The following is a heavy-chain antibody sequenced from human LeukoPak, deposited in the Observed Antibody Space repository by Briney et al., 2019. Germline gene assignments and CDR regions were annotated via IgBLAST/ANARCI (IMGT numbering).Heavy chain of an antibody. CDR2: ISYDGSNK. J-gene: IGHJ4*02. D-gene: IGHD6-13*01. CDR1: GFTFSSYA. V-gene: IGHV3-30*01. CDR3: ANIAAAGTIDY. Sequence: PGRSLRLSCAASGFTFSSYAMHWVRQAPGKGLEWVAVISYDGSNKYYADFVKGRFTISRDNSKNTLYLQMNSLRAEDTAVYYCANIAAAGTIDYWGQGTLVTVSS.